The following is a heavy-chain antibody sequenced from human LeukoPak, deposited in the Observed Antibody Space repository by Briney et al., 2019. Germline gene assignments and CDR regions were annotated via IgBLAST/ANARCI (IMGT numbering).Heavy chain of an antibody. Sequence: TSQTLSLTCTVSGGSISSGGYYWSWIRQPPGKGLEWIGYIYYSGSTNYNPSLKSRVTISVDTSKNQFSLKLSSVTAEDTAVYYCEREGDWGSGYFDYWGQGTMVTVSS. CDR3: EREGDWGSGYFDY. D-gene: IGHD2-21*02. CDR1: GGSISSGGYY. CDR2: IYYSGST. V-gene: IGHV4-61*08. J-gene: IGHJ4*02.